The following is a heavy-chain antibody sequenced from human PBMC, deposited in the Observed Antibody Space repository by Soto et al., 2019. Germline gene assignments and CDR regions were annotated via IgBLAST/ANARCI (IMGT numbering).Heavy chain of an antibody. CDR2: ISSSSSYI. Sequence: EVQLVESGGGLVKPGGSLRLSCAASGFTFSSYSMNWVRQAPGKGLGWVSSISSSSSYIYYADSVKGRFTISRDNAKNSLYLQMNSLRAEDTAVYYVARDYVFWSGRIFDYWGQVTLVTVSS. V-gene: IGHV3-21*01. J-gene: IGHJ4*02. CDR3: ARDYVFWSGRIFDY. CDR1: GFTFSSYS. D-gene: IGHD3-3*01.